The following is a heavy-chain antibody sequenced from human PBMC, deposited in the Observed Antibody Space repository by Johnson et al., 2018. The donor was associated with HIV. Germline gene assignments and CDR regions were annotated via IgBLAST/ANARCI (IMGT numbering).Heavy chain of an antibody. V-gene: IGHV3-30*04. CDR1: GFTFSSYA. D-gene: IGHD5-24*01. J-gene: IGHJ3*02. CDR3: AREERDGINSAFDS. Sequence: QVQLVESGGGVVQPGRSLRLSCAASGFTFSSYAMHWVRQAPGKGLEWVAVISYDGSNKYYADSVKGRFTISRDNSKNTLYLQMNSLRAEDTAVYYCAREERDGINSAFDSWGQGTMVAVSS. CDR2: ISYDGSNK.